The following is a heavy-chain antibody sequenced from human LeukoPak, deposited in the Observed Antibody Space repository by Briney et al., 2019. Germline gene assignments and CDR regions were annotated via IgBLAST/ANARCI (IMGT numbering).Heavy chain of an antibody. D-gene: IGHD3-22*01. CDR1: GFTFSSYG. CDR2: IWYDGSNK. V-gene: IGHV3-33*01. J-gene: IGHJ4*02. CDR3: ARGLVYYDSSGPFDY. Sequence: GGSLRLSCAASGFTFSSYGMHWVRQAPGKGLEWVAVIWYDGSNKYYADSVKGRFTISRVNSKNTLYLQMNSLRAEDTAVYYCARGLVYYDSSGPFDYWGQGTLVTVSS.